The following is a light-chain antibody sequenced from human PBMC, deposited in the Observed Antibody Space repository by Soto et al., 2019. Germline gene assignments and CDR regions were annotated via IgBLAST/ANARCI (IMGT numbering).Light chain of an antibody. CDR2: AAS. CDR3: QQSYSTT. J-gene: IGKJ1*01. V-gene: IGKV1-39*01. Sequence: DIQMTQSPSSLSASVGDRVTITCRASQSIRSYLNWYQQKPGKAPQLLIYAASSLQSGVPSRFSGSGSGTDFSLTISSLQPEDFATYYCQQSYSTTFGQGTKVEIK. CDR1: QSIRSY.